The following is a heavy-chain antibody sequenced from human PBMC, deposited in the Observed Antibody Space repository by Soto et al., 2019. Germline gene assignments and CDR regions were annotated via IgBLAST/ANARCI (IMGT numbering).Heavy chain of an antibody. V-gene: IGHV4-34*01. D-gene: IGHD1-1*01. CDR3: ARVERGTATTVVDAFDI. J-gene: IGHJ3*02. CDR1: GGFASSGGYY. CDR2: MSHSGGT. Sequence: QVQLQQWGAGLLKPSETLSLTCAVYGGFASSGGYYWSWIRQPPGKGLAWIGEMSHSGGTHFNPAFKSRVTIMVDTYTNQSSLKMSSVTAADTALYYCARVERGTATTVVDAFDIWGPGTMVTVSS.